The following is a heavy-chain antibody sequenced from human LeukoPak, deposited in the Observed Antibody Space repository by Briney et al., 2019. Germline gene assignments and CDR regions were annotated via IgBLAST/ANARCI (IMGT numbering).Heavy chain of an antibody. Sequence: PSETLSLTCTVSGGSISSYYWSWIRQPAGKGLEWIGSIYYSGSTYYNPSLKSRVTISVDTSKNQFSLKLSPVTAADTAVYYCGRLFRIAAAGTADYWGQGTLVTVSS. CDR1: GGSISSYY. D-gene: IGHD6-13*01. J-gene: IGHJ4*02. CDR2: IYYSGST. V-gene: IGHV4-59*05. CDR3: GRLFRIAAAGTADY.